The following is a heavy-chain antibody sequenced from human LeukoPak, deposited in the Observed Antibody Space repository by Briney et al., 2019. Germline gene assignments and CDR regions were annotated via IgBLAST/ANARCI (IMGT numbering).Heavy chain of an antibody. V-gene: IGHV3-21*01. Sequence: PGGSLRLSCAACGFTFSSWSMNWVRQAPGKGLEWVSSISTSSSYMYYAVSVRGRFTISRDNAKNSLSLQMNSLRVEDTAVYYCARSSYSSGRYPFDYWGQGTLLTVSS. CDR3: ARSSYSSGRYPFDY. CDR2: ISTSSSYM. CDR1: GFTFSSWS. D-gene: IGHD6-19*01. J-gene: IGHJ4*02.